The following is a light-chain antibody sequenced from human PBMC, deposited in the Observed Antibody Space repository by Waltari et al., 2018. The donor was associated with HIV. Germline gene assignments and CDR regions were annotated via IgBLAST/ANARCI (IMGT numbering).Light chain of an antibody. J-gene: IGLJ3*02. CDR1: SSDVGGYNY. Sequence: QSALTQPASVSGSPGQSITISCTGTSSDVGGYNYVSWYQQHPGKAPKLMFYDVTKRPSGVSNRFSGSKSGNTAYLTISGLQAEDEADYYGCSYAGSGTWVFGGGTKLTVL. V-gene: IGLV2-23*02. CDR3: CSYAGSGTWV. CDR2: DVT.